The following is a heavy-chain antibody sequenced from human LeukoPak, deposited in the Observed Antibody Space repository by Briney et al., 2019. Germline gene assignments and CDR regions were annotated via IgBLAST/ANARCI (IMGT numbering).Heavy chain of an antibody. Sequence: SVKVSCKASGGTFSSYAISWVRQAPGQGLEWMGGIIPIFGTTNYAQKFQGRVTITTDESTSTAYMELSSLRSEDTAVYYCARDLGSYGYLYYFDYWGQGTLVTVSS. CDR3: ARDLGSYGYLYYFDY. J-gene: IGHJ4*02. V-gene: IGHV1-69*05. CDR1: GGTFSSYA. D-gene: IGHD5-18*01. CDR2: IIPIFGTT.